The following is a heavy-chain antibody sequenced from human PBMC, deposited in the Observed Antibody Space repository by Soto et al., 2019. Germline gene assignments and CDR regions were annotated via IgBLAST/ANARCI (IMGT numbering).Heavy chain of an antibody. D-gene: IGHD2-2*01. V-gene: IGHV2-26*01. CDR2: IFSNDEK. J-gene: IGHJ5*02. CDR3: ARIIASPHSDFDP. Sequence: QVTLKESGPVLVKPTETLTLTCTVSGFSLSNARMGVSWIRQPPGKALEWLAHIFSNDEKPYSTSLKSRLTIAKETSKSQVVLTMTTLDPVDTATYYCARIIASPHSDFDPWGQGTLVTVSS. CDR1: GFSLSNARMG.